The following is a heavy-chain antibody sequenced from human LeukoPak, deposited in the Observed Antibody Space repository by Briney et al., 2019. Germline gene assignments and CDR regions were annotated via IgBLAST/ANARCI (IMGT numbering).Heavy chain of an antibody. CDR3: AREYCSGGRCYPNYFDP. CDR2: IKQDGSEI. CDR1: GFTFSSNW. D-gene: IGHD2-15*01. Sequence: QPGGSLRLSCAASGFTFSSNWMSWVSQAPGKGLELVANIKQDGSEIFYVDSLKGRFTISRDNAKNSLYLQMNSLRAEDTAVYYCAREYCSGGRCYPNYFDPWGQGTLVTVSS. V-gene: IGHV3-7*04. J-gene: IGHJ5*02.